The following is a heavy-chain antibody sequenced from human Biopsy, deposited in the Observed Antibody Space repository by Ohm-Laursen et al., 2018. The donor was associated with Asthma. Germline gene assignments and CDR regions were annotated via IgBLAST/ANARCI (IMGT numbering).Heavy chain of an antibody. CDR2: INPNSGGT. Sequence: SVKVSCKASGYTFIGCHIHWMRQAPGQGLEWMGRINPNSGGTNYAQKFQGRVTMTRDTSISTAYMEVSRLRSDDTAVYYCAGGQKSAGDRWFDPWGQGSLVTVSS. CDR1: GYTFIGCH. V-gene: IGHV1-2*06. D-gene: IGHD6-13*01. J-gene: IGHJ5*02. CDR3: AGGQKSAGDRWFDP.